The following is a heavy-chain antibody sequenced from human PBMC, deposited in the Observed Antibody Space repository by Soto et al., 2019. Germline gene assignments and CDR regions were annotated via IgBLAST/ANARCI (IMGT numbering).Heavy chain of an antibody. CDR2: IYHSGST. D-gene: IGHD5-18*01. J-gene: IGHJ4*02. CDR3: ARGSGYSNDY. CDR1: GGSTSSGGYS. Sequence: SETLSLTCAVSGGSTSSGGYSWSWIRQPPGKGLEWIGYIYHSGSTYYNPSLKSRVTISVDRSKNQFSLKLSSVTAADTAVYYCARGSGYSNDYWGQGTLVTVSS. V-gene: IGHV4-30-2*01.